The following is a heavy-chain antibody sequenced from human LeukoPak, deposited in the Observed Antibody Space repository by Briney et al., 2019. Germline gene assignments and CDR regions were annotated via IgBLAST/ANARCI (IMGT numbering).Heavy chain of an antibody. CDR1: GFTFSSYD. CDR2: INKSGGGT. Sequence: GGSLRLSCAASGFTFSSYDMSWVRQAPGKGLEWVPGINKSGGGTYYADSVKGRFTMSRDNSKNTLFLQMNSLRAEDTAVYYCAKVTWSSSGSDYWGQGTLVTVSS. CDR3: AKVTWSSSGSDY. J-gene: IGHJ4*02. D-gene: IGHD6-19*01. V-gene: IGHV3-23*01.